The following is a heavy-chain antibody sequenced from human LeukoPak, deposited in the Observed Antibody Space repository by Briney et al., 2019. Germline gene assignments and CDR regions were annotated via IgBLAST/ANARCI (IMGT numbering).Heavy chain of an antibody. Sequence: GGSLRLSCAVSGFTFNNFWMSWVRQAPGKGLEWVANIKEDGSEKYYVDSVKGRFTISRDNAKKSLYLQMNSLRAEDTAVYYCARGLSTWFGESTHDYWGQGTLVTVSS. V-gene: IGHV3-7*01. D-gene: IGHD3-10*01. CDR1: GFTFNNFW. J-gene: IGHJ4*02. CDR2: IKEDGSEK. CDR3: ARGLSTWFGESTHDY.